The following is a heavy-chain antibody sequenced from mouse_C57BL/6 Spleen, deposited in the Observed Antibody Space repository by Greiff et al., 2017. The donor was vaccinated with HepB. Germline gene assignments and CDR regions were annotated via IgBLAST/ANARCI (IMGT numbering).Heavy chain of an antibody. J-gene: IGHJ3*01. D-gene: IGHD1-1*01. CDR2: ILPGSGST. CDR3: ASYYYGSPFAY. V-gene: IGHV1-9*01. CDR1: GYTFTGYW. Sequence: VQLQQSGAELMKPGASVKLSCKATGYTFTGYWIEWVKQRPGHGLEWIGEILPGSGSTNYNEKFKSKATLTVDKSSSTAYMQLSSLTSEDSAVYYCASYYYGSPFAYWGQGTLVTVSA.